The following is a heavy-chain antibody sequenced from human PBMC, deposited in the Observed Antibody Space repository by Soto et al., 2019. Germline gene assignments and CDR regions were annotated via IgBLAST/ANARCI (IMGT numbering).Heavy chain of an antibody. CDR3: AKDISDCSGGSCYSDYYYYGMDV. CDR2: ISGSGGST. CDR1: GFTFSSYA. J-gene: IGHJ6*01. V-gene: IGHV3-23*01. Sequence: GSLRLSCAASGFTFSSYAMSWVRQAPGKGLEWVSAISGSGGSTYYADSVKGRFTISRDNSKNTLYLQMNSLRAEDTAVYYCAKDISDCSGGSCYSDYYYYGMDVWGQGTTVTVSS. D-gene: IGHD2-15*01.